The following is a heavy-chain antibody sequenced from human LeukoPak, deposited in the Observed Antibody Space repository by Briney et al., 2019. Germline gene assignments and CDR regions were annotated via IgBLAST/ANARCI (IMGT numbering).Heavy chain of an antibody. CDR2: IYYRGTT. J-gene: IGHJ4*02. D-gene: IGHD2-15*01. CDR3: VSSSPRYCTGGTCYSSRGFDY. Sequence: SETLSLTCTVSGDSISTYYWSRIRQSPGKGLEWIAYIYYRGTTNYNPSLKSRVTISADTSKTQFSLILSSVTAADTAVYYCVSSSPRYCTGGTCYSSRGFDYWGQGALVTVSS. CDR1: GDSISTYY. V-gene: IGHV4-59*01.